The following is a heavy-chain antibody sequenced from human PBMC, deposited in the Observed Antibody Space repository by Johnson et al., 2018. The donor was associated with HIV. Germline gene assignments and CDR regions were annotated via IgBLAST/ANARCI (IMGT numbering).Heavy chain of an antibody. CDR3: AKIPSDYYDSSGYYYHGAFDI. CDR2: ISYDGSNK. CDR1: GFTFSSYA. J-gene: IGHJ3*02. V-gene: IGHV3-30-3*02. Sequence: QVQLVESGGGVVQPGRSLRLSCAASGFTFSSYAMHWVRQAPGKGLEWVAVISYDGSNKYYADSVKGRFTISRANSKNTLYLQMNSLRAEDPAVYYCAKIPSDYYDSSGYYYHGAFDIWGQGTMVTVSS. D-gene: IGHD3-22*01.